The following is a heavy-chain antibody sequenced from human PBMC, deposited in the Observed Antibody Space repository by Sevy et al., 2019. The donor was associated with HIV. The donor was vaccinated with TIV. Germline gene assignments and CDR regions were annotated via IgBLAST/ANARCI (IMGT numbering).Heavy chain of an antibody. Sequence: SETLSLTCNDSGDSISSYFWSWFRQPPGKGLEWIGYIYYSGSSEYNPSLRSRVTISIDTSKKYLSMKLTSVTAADTAVYYCARDSAVVPRALVYWGQGTLVTVSS. V-gene: IGHV4-59*01. D-gene: IGHD2-15*01. CDR3: ARDSAVVPRALVY. CDR2: IYYSGSS. J-gene: IGHJ4*02. CDR1: GDSISSYF.